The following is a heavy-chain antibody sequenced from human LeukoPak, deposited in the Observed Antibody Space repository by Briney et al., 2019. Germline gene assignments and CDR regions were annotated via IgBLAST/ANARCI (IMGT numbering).Heavy chain of an antibody. CDR1: GFTFSSYE. CDR3: ARVMTWLVFPWFDP. V-gene: IGHV3-48*03. CDR2: ISSSGSTI. Sequence: GGSLRLSCAASGFTFSSYEMNWVRQAPGKGLEWVSYISSSGSTIYYADSVKGRFTISRDNAKNSLYLQMNSLRAEDTAVYYCARVMTWLVFPWFDPWGQGTLVTVSS. J-gene: IGHJ5*02. D-gene: IGHD6-19*01.